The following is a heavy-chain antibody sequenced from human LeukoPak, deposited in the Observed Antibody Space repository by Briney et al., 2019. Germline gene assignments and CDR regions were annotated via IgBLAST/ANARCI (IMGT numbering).Heavy chain of an antibody. CDR1: GFTFNSYA. J-gene: IGHJ4*02. Sequence: GRSLRLSCAASGFTFNSYAIHWVRQAPGKGLEWVAVISYDGSNKYYAESVRGRFTISRENSKNTLYLQLNSLRPDDTAVYYCARDQLAYSGYDTLFDYWGQGTLVTVSS. V-gene: IGHV3-30*04. CDR3: ARDQLAYSGYDTLFDY. CDR2: ISYDGSNK. D-gene: IGHD5-12*01.